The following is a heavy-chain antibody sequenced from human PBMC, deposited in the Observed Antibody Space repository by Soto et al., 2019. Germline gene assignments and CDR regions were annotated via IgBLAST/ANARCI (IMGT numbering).Heavy chain of an antibody. V-gene: IGHV3-30-3*01. CDR2: ISYDGSNK. CDR3: ARTALGWFDP. CDR1: GFTFSSYA. J-gene: IGHJ5*02. Sequence: PGGSLRLSCAASGFTFSSYAMHWVRQAPGKGLEWVAVISYDGSNKYYADSVKGRFTISRDNSKNTLYLQMNSLRAEDTAVYYCARTALGWFDPWGQGTLVTVSS. D-gene: IGHD2-21*02.